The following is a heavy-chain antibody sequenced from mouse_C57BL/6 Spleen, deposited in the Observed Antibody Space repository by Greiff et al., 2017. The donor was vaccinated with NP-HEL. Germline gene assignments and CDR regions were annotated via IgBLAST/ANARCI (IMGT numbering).Heavy chain of an antibody. J-gene: IGHJ4*01. CDR3: AKGDYGSRVYYAMDY. D-gene: IGHD1-1*01. V-gene: IGHV2-5*01. CDR1: GFSLTSYG. CDR2: IWRGGST. Sequence: QVHVKQSGPGLVQPSQSLSITCTVSGFSLTSYGVHWVRQSPGKGLEWLGVIWRGGSTDYNAAFMSRLSITKDNSKSQVFFKMNSLQADDTAIYYCAKGDYGSRVYYAMDYWGQGTSVTVSS.